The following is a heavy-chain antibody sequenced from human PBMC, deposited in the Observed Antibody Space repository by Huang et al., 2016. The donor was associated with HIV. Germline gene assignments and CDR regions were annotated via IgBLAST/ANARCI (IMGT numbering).Heavy chain of an antibody. D-gene: IGHD6-19*01. CDR3: ERINLAVADPFDF. Sequence: QVTLRESGPALVKPTQTLTLTCTFSGFSLRSSGMLVSWIRQPPGKALEWLALIGWNDERYYRTSLSSRLTTSKRTSKNKVVPTMTNMTPVDTGTYYCERINLAVADPFDFWGQGALVTVSS. J-gene: IGHJ4*02. CDR2: IGWNDER. V-gene: IGHV2-70*01. CDR1: GFSLRSSGML.